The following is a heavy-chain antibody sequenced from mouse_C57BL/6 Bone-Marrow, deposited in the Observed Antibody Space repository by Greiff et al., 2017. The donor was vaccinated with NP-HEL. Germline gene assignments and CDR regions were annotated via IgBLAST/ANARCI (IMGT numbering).Heavy chain of an antibody. Sequence: VQLQQSGPVLVKPGASVKMSCKASGYTFTDYYMNWVKQSHGKSLEWIGVINPYNGGTSYNQKFKGKATLTVDKSSSTAYMELNSLTSEDSAVYYCAREGYDYDGRFYAMDYWGQGTSVTVSS. CDR2: INPYNGGT. J-gene: IGHJ4*01. CDR1: GYTFTDYY. CDR3: AREGYDYDGRFYAMDY. D-gene: IGHD2-4*01. V-gene: IGHV1-19*01.